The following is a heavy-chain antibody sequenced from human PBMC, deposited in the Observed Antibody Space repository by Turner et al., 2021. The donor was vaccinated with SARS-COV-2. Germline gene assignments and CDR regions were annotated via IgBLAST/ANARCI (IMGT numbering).Heavy chain of an antibody. D-gene: IGHD3-22*01. Sequence: QVQLVESGGGVVQPGRSLRISCAASGFTFSSYGMNWGRQAPGKGLEWVAVIWYDGSNKYYADSVKGRFTISRDNSKNTLYLQMNSLRAEDTAVYYCARDGSGYYDSSGYFDHWGQGTLVTVSS. CDR3: ARDGSGYYDSSGYFDH. CDR2: IWYDGSNK. J-gene: IGHJ4*02. CDR1: GFTFSSYG. V-gene: IGHV3-33*01.